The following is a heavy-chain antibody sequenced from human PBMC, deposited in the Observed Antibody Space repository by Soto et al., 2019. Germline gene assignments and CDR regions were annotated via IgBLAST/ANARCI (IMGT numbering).Heavy chain of an antibody. CDR1: GGSISSYY. CDR2: IYYSGST. CDR3: ARLDYDILTGYRPYYMDV. J-gene: IGHJ6*03. Sequence: SETLSLTCTVSGGSISSYYWSWSRQPPGKELEWIGYIYYSGSTNYNPSLKSRVTISVDTSKNQFSLKLSSVTAADTAVYYCARLDYDILTGYRPYYMDVWGKGTTVTVSS. V-gene: IGHV4-59*08. D-gene: IGHD3-9*01.